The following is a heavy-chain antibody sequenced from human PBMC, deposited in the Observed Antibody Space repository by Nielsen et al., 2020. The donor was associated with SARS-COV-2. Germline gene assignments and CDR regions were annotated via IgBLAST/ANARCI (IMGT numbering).Heavy chain of an antibody. CDR1: GYTFTSYG. V-gene: IGHV1-2*06. Sequence: ASVKVSCKASGYTFTSYGISWVRQAPGQGLEWMGRINPNSGGTNYAQKFQGRVTMTRDTSISTAYMELSRLRSDDTAVYYCARDPPRSIAARPPNTDYWGQGTLVTVSS. D-gene: IGHD6-6*01. CDR3: ARDPPRSIAARPPNTDY. CDR2: INPNSGGT. J-gene: IGHJ4*02.